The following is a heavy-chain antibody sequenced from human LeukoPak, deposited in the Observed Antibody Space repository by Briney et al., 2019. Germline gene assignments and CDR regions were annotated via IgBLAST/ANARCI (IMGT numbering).Heavy chain of an antibody. CDR2: VHHTGSP. J-gene: IGHJ4*02. CDR1: GVSISNNYFY. V-gene: IGHV4-39*01. CDR3: ATLGLLRGAGFNLATHFDY. Sequence: SETLSLTCTVSGVSISNNYFYWAWIRQPPGKGLELIGYVHHTGSPFHNSSLKSRVTISADTSQNQFSLSLTSVTAADTAVYYCATLGLLRGAGFNLATHFDYWGQGTLVAVSS. D-gene: IGHD1-26*01.